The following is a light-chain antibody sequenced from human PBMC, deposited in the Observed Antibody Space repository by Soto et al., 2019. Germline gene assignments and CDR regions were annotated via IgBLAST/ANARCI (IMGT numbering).Light chain of an antibody. CDR2: GAS. J-gene: IGKJ3*01. V-gene: IGKV3-20*01. Sequence: TQSPSTLSASVGDRVTITCRTRQSVSSSYLAWYQQKPGQAPRLLIYGASSRATGIPDRFSGSGSGTDFTLTISRLEPEDFAVYYCQHYDNTPPSVTFGPGTKVDNK. CDR1: QSVSSSY. CDR3: QHYDNTPPSVT.